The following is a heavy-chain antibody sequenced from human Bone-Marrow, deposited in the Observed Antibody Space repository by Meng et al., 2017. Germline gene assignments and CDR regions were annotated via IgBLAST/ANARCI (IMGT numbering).Heavy chain of an antibody. V-gene: IGHV4-39*07. Sequence: SETLSLTCTVSGGSISSSSYYWGWIRQPPGKGLEWIGSIYYSGSTYYNPSLKSRVTISVDTPKNQFSLKLSSVTAADTAVYYCARNKPPITMVRGVIGGFDYWGQGTLVTVSS. D-gene: IGHD3-10*01. CDR1: GGSISSSSYY. J-gene: IGHJ4*02. CDR2: IYYSGST. CDR3: ARNKPPITMVRGVIGGFDY.